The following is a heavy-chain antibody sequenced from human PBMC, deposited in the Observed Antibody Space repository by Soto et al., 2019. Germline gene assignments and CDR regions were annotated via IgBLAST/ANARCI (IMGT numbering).Heavy chain of an antibody. V-gene: IGHV3-23*01. J-gene: IGHJ6*03. CDR2: ISGSGGST. CDR3: AKPQGGCSGGSCYTADYMDV. CDR1: GFTFSSYA. Sequence: GGSLRLSCAASGFTFSSYAMSWVRQAPGKGLEWVSAISGSGGSTYYADSVKGRFTISRDNSKNTLYLQMNSLRAEDTAVYYCAKPQGGCSGGSCYTADYMDVWGKGTTVTVSS. D-gene: IGHD2-15*01.